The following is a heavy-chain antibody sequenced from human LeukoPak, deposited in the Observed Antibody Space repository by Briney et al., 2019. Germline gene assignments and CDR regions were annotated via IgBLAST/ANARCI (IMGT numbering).Heavy chain of an antibody. CDR3: ATEDLLLWFGDRPGFDP. V-gene: IGHV1-24*01. CDR2: FDPEDGET. J-gene: IGHJ5*02. Sequence: ASVKVSCKVSGYTLTELSMHWVRQAPGKGLEWMGGFDPEDGETIYAQKFQGRVTMTEDTSTDTAYMELSSLRSEDTAVYYCATEDLLLWFGDRPGFDPWGQGTLVTVSS. D-gene: IGHD3-10*01. CDR1: GYTLTELS.